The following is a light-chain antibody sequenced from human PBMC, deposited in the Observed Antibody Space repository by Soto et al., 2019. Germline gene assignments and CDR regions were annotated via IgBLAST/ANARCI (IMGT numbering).Light chain of an antibody. Sequence: VLTQPPSASGTPGQRVTISCSGSSSNIGSKTVNWYQQVPGTVPKLLIYNSYQRPSGVPDRFSGSKSGTSASLAISGLQSEDEADYYCSAWNASLNGYVFGTGTKVTVL. CDR3: SAWNASLNGYV. J-gene: IGLJ1*01. V-gene: IGLV1-44*01. CDR2: NSY. CDR1: SSNIGSKT.